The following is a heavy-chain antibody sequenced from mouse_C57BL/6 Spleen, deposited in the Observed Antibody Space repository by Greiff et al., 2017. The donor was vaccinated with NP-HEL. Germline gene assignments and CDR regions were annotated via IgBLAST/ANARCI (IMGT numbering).Heavy chain of an antibody. V-gene: IGHV1-64*01. CDR1: GYTFTSYW. D-gene: IGHD2-10*01. Sequence: VQLQQPGAELVKPGASVKLSCKASGYTFTSYWMHWVKQRPGQGLEWIGMIHPNSGSTNYNEKFKSKATLTVDKSSSTAYMQLSSLTSEDSAVYYCARVGERALPFAYWGQGTLVTVSA. J-gene: IGHJ3*01. CDR2: IHPNSGST. CDR3: ARVGERALPFAY.